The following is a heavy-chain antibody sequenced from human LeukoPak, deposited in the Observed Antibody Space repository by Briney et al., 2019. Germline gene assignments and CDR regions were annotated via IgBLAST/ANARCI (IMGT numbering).Heavy chain of an antibody. D-gene: IGHD6-19*01. V-gene: IGHV3-48*03. CDR1: GFTFSSYE. CDR3: AREAVAGVFDY. Sequence: AGGSLRLSCAASGFTFSSYEMDWVRQAPGKGLEWVSYISSSGSTIYYADSVKGRFTISRDNAKNSLYLQMNSLRAEDTAVYYCAREAVAGVFDYWGQGTLVTVSS. J-gene: IGHJ4*02. CDR2: ISSSGSTI.